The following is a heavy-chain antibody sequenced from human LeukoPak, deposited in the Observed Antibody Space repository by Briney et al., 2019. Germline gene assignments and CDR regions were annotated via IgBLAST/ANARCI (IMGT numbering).Heavy chain of an antibody. D-gene: IGHD5-12*01. V-gene: IGHV4-59*01. J-gene: IGHJ4*02. CDR1: GGSISSYS. CDR3: ARGRYSGYDYSLPN. Sequence: SETLSLTCTVSGGSISSYSWSWIRQPPGKGLEWIGYIYYSGSTNYNPSLKSRVTISVDTSKNQLSLKLSSVTAADTAVYYCARGRYSGYDYSLPNWGQGTLVTVSS. CDR2: IYYSGST.